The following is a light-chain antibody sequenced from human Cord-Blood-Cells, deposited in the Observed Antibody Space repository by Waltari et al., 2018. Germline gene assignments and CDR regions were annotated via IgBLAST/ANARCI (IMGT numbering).Light chain of an antibody. V-gene: IGLV2-23*01. Sequence: QSALTQPASVSGSPGHSLTIPCTGTSRDVGSYNLLSWYQQHPGKAPKLMIYEGSKRPSGVSNRFSGSKSGNTASLTISGLQAEDEADYYCCSYAGSSYVVFGGGTKLTVL. CDR2: EGS. CDR1: SRDVGSYNL. CDR3: CSYAGSSYVV. J-gene: IGLJ2*01.